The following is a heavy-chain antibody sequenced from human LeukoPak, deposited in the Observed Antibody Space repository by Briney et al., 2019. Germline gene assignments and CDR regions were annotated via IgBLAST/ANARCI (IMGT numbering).Heavy chain of an antibody. V-gene: IGHV4-59*01. CDR3: ARSTGSTMFIDY. J-gene: IGHJ4*02. Sequence: SETLSLTCTVSGGSISPYYWSWIRQPPGKGLEWLGYIYYSGNTDYNPSLKSRVAISVDTSKNQFSLKLSSVTAADTAVYYCARSTGSTMFIDYWGQGTLVIVSS. D-gene: IGHD3-10*02. CDR1: GGSISPYY. CDR2: IYYSGNT.